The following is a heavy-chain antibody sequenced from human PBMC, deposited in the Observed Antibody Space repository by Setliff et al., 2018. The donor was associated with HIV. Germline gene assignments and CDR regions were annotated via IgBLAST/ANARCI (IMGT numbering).Heavy chain of an antibody. V-gene: IGHV3-21*01. D-gene: IGHD3-10*01. CDR3: TRPYYYASGSYDY. CDR1: GFTFSNYV. Sequence: PGGSLRLSCAGSGFTFSNYVMNWVRLAPGKGLEWVACISSSSSYIYYGDSVKGRFTISRDNAKNSLYLQMNSLRVDDAALYYCTRPYYYASGSYDYWG. J-gene: IGHJ4*01. CDR2: ISSSSSYI.